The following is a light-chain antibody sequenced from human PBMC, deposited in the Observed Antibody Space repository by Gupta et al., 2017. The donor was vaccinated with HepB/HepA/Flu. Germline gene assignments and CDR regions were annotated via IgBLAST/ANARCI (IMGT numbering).Light chain of an antibody. CDR1: SGSIASSY. CDR2: EDK. CDR3: QSDESSSQDV. V-gene: IGLV6-57*03. J-gene: IGLJ7*01. Sequence: FLLTQPHSVSASPGRPVTISCTRSSGSIASSYTQWYQLRPGSAPTTLIFEDKESPSGVPDRCSASIDRASNAASLTISVQKREDAADYYRQSDESSSQDVFGGGTKLTVL.